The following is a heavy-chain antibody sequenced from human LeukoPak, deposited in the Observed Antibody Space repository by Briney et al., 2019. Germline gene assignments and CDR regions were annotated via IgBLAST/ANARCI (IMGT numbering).Heavy chain of an antibody. CDR2: IYYSGST. J-gene: IGHJ4*02. CDR1: GFTFSDAW. V-gene: IGHV4-59*01. CDR3: ARDAWIAAAGFDY. Sequence: GSLRLSCAASGFTFSDAWMSWVRQAPGKGLEWIGYIYYSGSTNYNPSLKSRVTISVDTSKNQFSLKLSSVTAADTAVYYCARDAWIAAAGFDYWGQGTLVTVSS. D-gene: IGHD6-13*01.